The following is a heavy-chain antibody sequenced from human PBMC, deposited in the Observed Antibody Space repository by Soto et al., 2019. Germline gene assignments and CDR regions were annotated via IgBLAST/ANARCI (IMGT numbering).Heavy chain of an antibody. CDR2: IYYSGST. CDR3: ARDRGTGTYEREDLRGYYYYGMEV. J-gene: IGHJ6*02. CDR1: GGCISSYY. D-gene: IGHD1-1*01. V-gene: IGHV4-59*01. Sequence: EILPLSLTVAGGCISSYYWGWIRQPPGRVLEWIGYIYYSGSTNYNPSLKSRVTISVDTSKNQFSLKLSSVTAAETAVYYCARDRGTGTYEREDLRGYYYYGMEVWGQGTTVTGSS.